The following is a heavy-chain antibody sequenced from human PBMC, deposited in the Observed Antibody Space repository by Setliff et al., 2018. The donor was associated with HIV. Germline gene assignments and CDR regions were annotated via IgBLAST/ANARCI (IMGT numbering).Heavy chain of an antibody. Sequence: SVKVSCKASGGTFSSYAISWVRQAPGQGLEWMGGIIPIFGTANYAQKFQGRVTMTTDISTSTAYMELRSLRSDDTAVYYCARVRRGSSWTLTSLRTFDYWGQGTLVTVSS. CDR1: GGTFSSYA. CDR2: IIPIFGTA. CDR3: ARVRRGSSWTLTSLRTFDY. D-gene: IGHD3-10*01. V-gene: IGHV1-69*05. J-gene: IGHJ4*02.